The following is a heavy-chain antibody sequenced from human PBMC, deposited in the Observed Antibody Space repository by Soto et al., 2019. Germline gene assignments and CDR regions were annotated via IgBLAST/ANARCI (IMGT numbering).Heavy chain of an antibody. CDR2: INRSGST. Sequence: SETLSLTCAVYGGSFSGYYWSWIRQPPGKGLEWIGEINRSGSTNYNPSLKSRVTISVDTSKNQFSLKLSSVTAADTAVYYCARGSPLDGNYDYWGQGTLVTVSS. CDR1: GGSFSGYY. V-gene: IGHV4-34*01. D-gene: IGHD3-3*01. CDR3: ARGSPLDGNYDY. J-gene: IGHJ4*02.